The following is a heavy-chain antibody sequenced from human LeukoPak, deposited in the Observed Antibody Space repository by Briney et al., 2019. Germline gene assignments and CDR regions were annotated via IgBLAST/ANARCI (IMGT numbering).Heavy chain of an antibody. CDR1: GFTLSSYW. Sequence: PGGSLRLSCAASGFTLSSYWMSWVRQAPGKGLEGVANIKQDGSEKYYVDSVKGRFTISRDNAKNSLYLQMNSLRAEDTAVYYCARDRYYYDSSGYWGFNYWGQGTLVTVSS. J-gene: IGHJ4*02. D-gene: IGHD3-22*01. V-gene: IGHV3-7*01. CDR3: ARDRYYYDSSGYWGFNY. CDR2: IKQDGSEK.